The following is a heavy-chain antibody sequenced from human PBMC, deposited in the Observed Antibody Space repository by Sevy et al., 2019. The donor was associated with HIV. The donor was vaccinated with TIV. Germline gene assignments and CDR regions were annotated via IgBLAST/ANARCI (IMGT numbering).Heavy chain of an antibody. J-gene: IGHJ6*02. V-gene: IGHV4-39*01. Sequence: SETLSLTCTVSGDSISSSSYFWGWIRQPPGKGLEWIGSIYYSGSTYYNPSLKSRVTISVDTSKNQFSLKLSSVTAADTAVYYCARHGRLGRYYGSGNYYGMDVWGQGTTVTVSS. CDR2: IYYSGST. CDR1: GDSISSSSYF. CDR3: ARHGRLGRYYGSGNYYGMDV. D-gene: IGHD3-10*01.